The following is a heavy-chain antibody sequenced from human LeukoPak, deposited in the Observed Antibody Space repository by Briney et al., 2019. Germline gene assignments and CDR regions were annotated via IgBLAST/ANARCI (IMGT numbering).Heavy chain of an antibody. CDR2: IYSGGST. V-gene: IGHV3-53*01. J-gene: IGHJ6*03. CDR3: AGLFSSSSFYYYYYMDV. Sequence: GGSLRLSCAGSGFTFSDFWMTWVRQTPGKGLEWVSVIYSGGSTYYADSVKGRFTISRDNSKNTLYLQMNSLRAEDTAVYYCAGLFSSSSFYYYYYMDVWGKGTTVTVSS. D-gene: IGHD6-6*01. CDR1: GFTFSDFW.